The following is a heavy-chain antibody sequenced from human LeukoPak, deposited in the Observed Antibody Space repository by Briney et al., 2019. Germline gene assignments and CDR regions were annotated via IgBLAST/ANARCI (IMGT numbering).Heavy chain of an antibody. CDR1: GGSFSGYY. V-gene: IGHV4-34*01. Sequence: SETLSFTCAVYGGSFSGYYWSWIRQPPGKGLEWIGEINHSGSTNYNPSLKSRVTISVDTSKNQFSLRLTSVTAADTAVYYCARESRSGNWFDPWGQGTLVTVSS. CDR3: ARESRSGNWFDP. D-gene: IGHD1-1*01. J-gene: IGHJ5*02. CDR2: INHSGST.